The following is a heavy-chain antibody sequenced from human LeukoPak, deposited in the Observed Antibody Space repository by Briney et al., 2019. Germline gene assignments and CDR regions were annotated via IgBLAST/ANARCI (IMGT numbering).Heavy chain of an antibody. D-gene: IGHD6-19*01. V-gene: IGHV5-51*01. Sequence: GESLKISCKASGYTFNSHWIGWVRQMPGKGLEWMGIIYPADSDTRYSPSFQGQVTISADKSISTAYQQWSSLKASDTAMYYCARSIAVAPNEGFDYWGQGTLVTVSS. J-gene: IGHJ4*02. CDR1: GYTFNSHW. CDR2: IYPADSDT. CDR3: ARSIAVAPNEGFDY.